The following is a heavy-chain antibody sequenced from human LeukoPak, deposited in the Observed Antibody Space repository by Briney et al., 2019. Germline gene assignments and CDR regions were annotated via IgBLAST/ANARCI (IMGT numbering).Heavy chain of an antibody. Sequence: GGSLRLSCAASGFTFSGYAMSWVRQAPGKGLEWVSAISGSGGSTYYADSVKGRFTISRDNSKNTLYLQMNSLRAEDTAVYYCAKPIYGDYRFDPWGQGTLVTVSS. J-gene: IGHJ5*02. CDR3: AKPIYGDYRFDP. CDR1: GFTFSGYA. D-gene: IGHD4-17*01. V-gene: IGHV3-23*01. CDR2: ISGSGGST.